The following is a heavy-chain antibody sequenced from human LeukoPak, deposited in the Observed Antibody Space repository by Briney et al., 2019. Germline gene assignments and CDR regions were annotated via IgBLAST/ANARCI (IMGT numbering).Heavy chain of an antibody. CDR3: ARDHSGYQLPEADDAFDI. V-gene: IGHV1-18*04. CDR1: GYTFTSYG. Sequence: ASVKVSCMASGYTFTSYGISWVRQAPGQGLEWMGWISAYNGNTNYAQKLQGRVTMTTDTSTSTAYMELRSLRSDDTAVYYCARDHSGYQLPEADDAFDIWGQGTMVTVSS. CDR2: ISAYNGNT. J-gene: IGHJ3*02. D-gene: IGHD2-2*01.